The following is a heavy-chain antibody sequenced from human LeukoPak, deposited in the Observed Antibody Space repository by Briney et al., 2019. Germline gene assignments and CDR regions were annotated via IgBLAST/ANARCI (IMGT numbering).Heavy chain of an antibody. D-gene: IGHD5-18*01. Sequence: SSETLSLTCTVSGGSISSSSAYWGWIRQPPGKGLAWIGSIYYSKNTYYNPSLKSRVTISADTSKNQFSLTLGSVSATDTAVYYCVSPRGFSYGYFDYWGQGTLVTVSS. CDR3: VSPRGFSYGYFDY. CDR2: IYYSKNT. J-gene: IGHJ4*02. CDR1: GGSISSSSAY. V-gene: IGHV4-39*01.